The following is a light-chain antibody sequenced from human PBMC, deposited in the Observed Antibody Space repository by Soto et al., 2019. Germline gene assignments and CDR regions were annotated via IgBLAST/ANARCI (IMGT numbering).Light chain of an antibody. CDR2: GAS. V-gene: IGKV3-20*01. J-gene: IGKJ4*01. Sequence: EIVLTQSPGTLSLSPGERATLSCRASQSVSSSYLAWYQQKPGQAPRQLIYGASSRATGIPDRFSGSGSGTDFPLTITRLEREDFAVYYCQHYRTSFGGGTRVEIK. CDR3: QHYRTS. CDR1: QSVSSSY.